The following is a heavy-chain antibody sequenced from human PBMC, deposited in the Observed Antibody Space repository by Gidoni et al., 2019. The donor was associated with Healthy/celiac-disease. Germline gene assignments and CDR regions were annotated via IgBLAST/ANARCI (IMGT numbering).Heavy chain of an antibody. CDR2: IYYSGST. CDR3: ARTRLLAAAGIDLFDY. CDR1: AGSISSSRYY. D-gene: IGHD6-13*01. V-gene: IGHV4-39*01. Sequence: QLQLQESGPGLVTPSENMYLTCTVAAGSISSSRYYWGWIRQPPGKGLEWIGRIYYSGSTYYNPSLKSRVTISVDTSKTQFSLKLSSVTAADTAVYYCARTRLLAAAGIDLFDYWGQGTLVTVSS. J-gene: IGHJ4*02.